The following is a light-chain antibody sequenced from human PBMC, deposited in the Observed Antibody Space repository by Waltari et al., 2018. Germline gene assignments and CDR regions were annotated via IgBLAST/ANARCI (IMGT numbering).Light chain of an antibody. J-gene: IGKJ1*01. CDR2: GTS. V-gene: IGKV3-20*01. CDR3: QQAATVPWT. CDR1: QSIGNNY. Sequence: EIVLTQSPGTLSLSPGETATLSCRASQSIGNNYLAWYQQKPGPAPRLLIRGTSSRDTGTSDRFRGSGSGTDFTLTISSLEPEDFAVYFCQQAATVPWTFGQGTKVEIK.